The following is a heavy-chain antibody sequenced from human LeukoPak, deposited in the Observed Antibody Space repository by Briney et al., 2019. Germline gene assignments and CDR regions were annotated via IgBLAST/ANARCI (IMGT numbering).Heavy chain of an antibody. J-gene: IGHJ4*02. V-gene: IGHV3-23*01. CDR2: ISGSGGSK. CDR1: GFIFSTYG. D-gene: IGHD2-15*01. Sequence: GGSLRLSCAASGFIFSTYGMSWVRQAPGKGLEWVSAISGSGGSKYYADSVKGRFTISRDNSKNTLSLQMNSLRAEDTAVHYCAKGTSGVGACSGGSCYPFDYWGQGTLVTVSS. CDR3: AKGTSGVGACSGGSCYPFDY.